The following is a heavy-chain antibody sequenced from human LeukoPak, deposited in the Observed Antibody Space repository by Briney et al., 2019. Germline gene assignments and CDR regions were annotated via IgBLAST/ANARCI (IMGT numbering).Heavy chain of an antibody. CDR2: IIPILGIA. CDR3: AREAYCGGDCYFNWFDP. J-gene: IGHJ5*02. V-gene: IGHV1-69*04. D-gene: IGHD2-21*02. Sequence: ASVKVSCKASGYTFTSYGISWVRQAPGQGLEWMGRIIPILGIANYAQKFQGRVTITADKSTSTAYMELSSLRSEDTAVYYCAREAYCGGDCYFNWFDPWGQGTLVTVSS. CDR1: GYTFTSYG.